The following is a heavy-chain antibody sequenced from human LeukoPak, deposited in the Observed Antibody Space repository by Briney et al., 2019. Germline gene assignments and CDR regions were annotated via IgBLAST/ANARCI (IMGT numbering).Heavy chain of an antibody. J-gene: IGHJ5*02. CDR1: GGTFSSYA. D-gene: IGHD6-6*01. Sequence: SVKVSCKASGGTFSSYAISWVRQAPGQGLEWRGGIIPIFGTANYAQEFQGRVTITTDESTSTAYMELSSLRSEDTAVYYCARASSESIAARPYWFDPWGQGTLVTVSS. CDR2: IIPIFGTA. V-gene: IGHV1-69*05. CDR3: ARASSESIAARPYWFDP.